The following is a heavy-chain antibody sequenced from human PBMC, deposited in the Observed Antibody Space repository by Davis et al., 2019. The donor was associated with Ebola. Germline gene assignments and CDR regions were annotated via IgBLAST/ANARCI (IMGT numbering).Heavy chain of an antibody. CDR1: GFTFSSYA. Sequence: GESLKISCAASGFTFSSYAMSWVRQAPGKGLEWVSAISGSGGSTYYADSVKGRFTISRDNSKNTLYLQMNSLRAEDTAVYYCASPSGYYSAFDIWGQGTMVTVSS. J-gene: IGHJ3*02. CDR2: ISGSGGST. CDR3: ASPSGYYSAFDI. V-gene: IGHV3-23*01. D-gene: IGHD3-22*01.